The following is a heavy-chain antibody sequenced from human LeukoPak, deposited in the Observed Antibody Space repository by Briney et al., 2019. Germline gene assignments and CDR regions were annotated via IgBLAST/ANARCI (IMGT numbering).Heavy chain of an antibody. CDR1: GFTFSSYA. D-gene: IGHD6-6*01. Sequence: PGGSLRLSCAASGFTFSSYAMHWVRQAPGKGLEWVAVISYDGSNKYYADSVKGRFTISRDNSKNTLYLQMSSLRAEDTAVYYCARNIGDSSSNWFDPWGQGTWSPSPQ. CDR3: ARNIGDSSSNWFDP. CDR2: ISYDGSNK. J-gene: IGHJ5*02. V-gene: IGHV3-30-3*01.